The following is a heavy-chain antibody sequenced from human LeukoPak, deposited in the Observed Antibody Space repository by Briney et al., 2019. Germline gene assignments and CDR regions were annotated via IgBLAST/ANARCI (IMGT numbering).Heavy chain of an antibody. CDR3: ATRGGDSEVDY. Sequence: GGSLRLSCAASGFMFSDLWMSWVRQAPGKGLEWVANIKQDGGEKYYVDSVEGRFTISRDNTKNSLYLQMNSLRAEDTAVYYCATRGGDSEVDYWGQGTLVTVSS. V-gene: IGHV3-7*01. J-gene: IGHJ4*02. D-gene: IGHD4-17*01. CDR2: IKQDGGEK. CDR1: GFMFSDLW.